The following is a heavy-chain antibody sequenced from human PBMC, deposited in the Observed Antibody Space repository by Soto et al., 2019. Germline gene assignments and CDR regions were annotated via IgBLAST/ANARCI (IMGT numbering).Heavy chain of an antibody. CDR2: IYSGGST. V-gene: IGHV3-53*01. J-gene: IGHJ3*02. CDR3: ARETGIAARRAFDI. Sequence: PVQPLDSPSVIYSGGSTYYADSVKGRFTISRDNSKNTLYLQMNSLRAEDTAVYYCARETGIAARRAFDIWGQGTMVTVSS. D-gene: IGHD6-6*01.